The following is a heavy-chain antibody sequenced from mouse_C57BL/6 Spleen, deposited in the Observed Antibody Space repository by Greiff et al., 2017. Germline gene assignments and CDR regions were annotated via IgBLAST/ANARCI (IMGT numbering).Heavy chain of an antibody. V-gene: IGHV1-26*01. J-gene: IGHJ4*01. CDR3: ARRAYYYGSSHYYYAMDY. CDR2: INPNNGGT. D-gene: IGHD1-1*01. CDR1: GYTFTDYY. Sequence: VQLQQSGPELVKPGASVKISCKASGYTFTDYYMNWVKQSHGKSLEWIGDINPNNGGTSYNQKFKGKATLTVDKSSSTAYMELRSLTSEDSAVYYCARRAYYYGSSHYYYAMDYWGQGTSVTVSS.